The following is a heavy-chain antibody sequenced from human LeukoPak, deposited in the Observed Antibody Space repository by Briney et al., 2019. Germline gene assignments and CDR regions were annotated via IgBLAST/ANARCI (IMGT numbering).Heavy chain of an antibody. CDR2: IYHSGST. J-gene: IGHJ3*02. CDR3: AREDIIVVPATPGAFDI. D-gene: IGHD2-2*01. CDR1: GGSISSGGYY. V-gene: IGHV4-30-2*01. Sequence: SETLSLTCTVSGGSISSGGYYWSWIRQPPGKGLEWIGYIYHSGSTYYNPSLKSRVTISVDRSKNQFSLKLSSVTAADTAVYYCAREDIIVVPATPGAFDIWGQGTMVTVSS.